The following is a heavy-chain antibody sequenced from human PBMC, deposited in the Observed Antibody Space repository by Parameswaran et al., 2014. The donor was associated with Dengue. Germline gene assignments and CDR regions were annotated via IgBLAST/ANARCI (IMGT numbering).Heavy chain of an antibody. Sequence: WVRQAPGQGLEWMGRIVPIFGTIDYAETFRGRVTITADVSTRTSYLDLSDLRSEDTAVYFCARVREWEVRGTGMDVWGPRDHGSPSPQ. V-gene: IGHV1-69*15. CDR2: IVPIFGTI. CDR3: ARVREWEVRGTGMDV. J-gene: IGHJ6*01. D-gene: IGHD1-26*01.